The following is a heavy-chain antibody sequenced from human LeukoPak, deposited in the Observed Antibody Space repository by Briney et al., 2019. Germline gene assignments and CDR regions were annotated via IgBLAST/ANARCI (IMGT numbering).Heavy chain of an antibody. Sequence: GALRLSCAASGFTFSSYSMNWVRQAPGKGLEWVSYISSSSSTIYYADSVKGRFTISRDNAKNSLYLQMNSLRAEDTAVYYCASPRLGVSIDSWGQGTLVTVSS. D-gene: IGHD3-10*01. CDR1: GFTFSSYS. CDR3: ASPRLGVSIDS. J-gene: IGHJ4*02. CDR2: ISSSSSTI. V-gene: IGHV3-48*01.